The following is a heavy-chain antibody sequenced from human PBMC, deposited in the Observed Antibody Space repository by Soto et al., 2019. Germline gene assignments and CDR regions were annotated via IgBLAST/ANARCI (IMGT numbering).Heavy chain of an antibody. CDR3: AKDRLGFWDWGPRFDF. J-gene: IGHJ4*02. CDR1: GFTFNNYA. D-gene: IGHD7-27*01. Sequence: GGSLRLSCTASGFTFNNYAMSWVRQAPGPGLAWVSSISGTGGTTYFLDSVKGRFTISRDNSKNTRYLQMNSLRAEDTAVYYCAKDRLGFWDWGPRFDFWGQGTLVTVSS. CDR2: ISGTGGTT. V-gene: IGHV3-23*01.